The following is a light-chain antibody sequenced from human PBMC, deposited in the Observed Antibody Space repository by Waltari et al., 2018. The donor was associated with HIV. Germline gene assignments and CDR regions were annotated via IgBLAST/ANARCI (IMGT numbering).Light chain of an antibody. V-gene: IGLV2-14*03. Sequence: QSALTQPASVSESPGQSITMSCTGTSSDVGGYNYVSCYQQHPGKAPQLMIYNVSNRPSGVSHRFSGSKSGNTASLTISGLQAEDEAYYYCSSYTSSSPYAFGTGTKVTVL. J-gene: IGLJ1*01. CDR3: SSYTSSSPYA. CDR2: NVS. CDR1: SSDVGGYNY.